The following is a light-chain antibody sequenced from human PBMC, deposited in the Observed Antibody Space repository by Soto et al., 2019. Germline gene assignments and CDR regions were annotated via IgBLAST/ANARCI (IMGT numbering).Light chain of an antibody. CDR2: TAS. CDR1: QGINNL. V-gene: IGKV1D-16*01. CDR3: QQYNSFPRT. J-gene: IGKJ5*01. Sequence: DIQMTQSPSSLSASLGDRVTITCRASQGINNLLAWYQQIPGKAPKSLIKTASILQSGVPSRFSGSGSVTDFTLIISSLQPEDFATYYCQQYNSFPRTFGQGTRLEI.